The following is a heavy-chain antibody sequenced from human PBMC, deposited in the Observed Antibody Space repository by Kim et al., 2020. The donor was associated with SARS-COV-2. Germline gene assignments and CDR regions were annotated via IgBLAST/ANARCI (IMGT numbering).Heavy chain of an antibody. CDR3: AKGIITAVRGAFDI. V-gene: IGHV3-23*01. J-gene: IGHJ3*02. CDR1: GFTFSSYA. Sequence: GGSLRLSCAASGFTFSSYAMSWVRQAPGKGLEWVSSFGGGAGYAYYAGSVRGRFTISRDNSQNTVSLQMNSLGVDDTALYFCAKGIITAVRGAFDIWSQGTMVTVS. CDR2: FGGGAGYA. D-gene: IGHD5-18*01.